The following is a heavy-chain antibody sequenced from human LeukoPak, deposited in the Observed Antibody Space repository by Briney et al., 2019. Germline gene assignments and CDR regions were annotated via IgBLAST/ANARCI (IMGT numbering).Heavy chain of an antibody. D-gene: IGHD5-12*01. CDR2: IIPIFGTA. CDR3: ASLRGLEVATIMDY. V-gene: IGHV1-69*13. J-gene: IGHJ4*02. Sequence: SVKVSCKASGGTFSSYAISWVRQAPGQGLEWMGGIIPIFGTANYAQKFQGRVTITADESTSTAYMELGSLRSEDTAVYYCASLRGLEVATIMDYWGQGTLVTVSS. CDR1: GGTFSSYA.